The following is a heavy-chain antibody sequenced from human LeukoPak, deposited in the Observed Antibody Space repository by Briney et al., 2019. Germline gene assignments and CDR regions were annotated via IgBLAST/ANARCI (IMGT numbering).Heavy chain of an antibody. D-gene: IGHD6-13*01. CDR3: AKDRSGAYSSSWYYLFDY. Sequence: GGSLRLSCAASGFSFSSYAMHWVRQAPGKGLEWVAVISYDGSNKYYVDSVKGRFTISRDNSKTTLYLQMNSLRAEDTAVYYCAKDRSGAYSSSWYYLFDYWGRGTLVTVSS. CDR2: ISYDGSNK. J-gene: IGHJ4*02. CDR1: GFSFSSYA. V-gene: IGHV3-30*18.